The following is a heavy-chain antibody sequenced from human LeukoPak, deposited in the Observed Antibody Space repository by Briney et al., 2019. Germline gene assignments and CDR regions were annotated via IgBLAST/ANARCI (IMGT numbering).Heavy chain of an antibody. CDR2: IDHSGST. CDR1: GGSFSGYY. Sequence: PSETLSLTCAVYGGSFSGYYWSWIRQPPGKGLEWIGEIDHSGSTNYNPSLKSRVTISVDTSKNQFSLKLSSVTAADTAVYYCARHISHWLIFFDYWGQGTLVTVSS. D-gene: IGHD3-9*01. CDR3: ARHISHWLIFFDY. J-gene: IGHJ4*02. V-gene: IGHV4-34*01.